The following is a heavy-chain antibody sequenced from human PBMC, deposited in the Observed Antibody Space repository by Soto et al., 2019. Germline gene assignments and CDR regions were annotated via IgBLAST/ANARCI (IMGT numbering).Heavy chain of an antibody. Sequence: PSETLSLTCAVYGGSFSSYYWTWIRQPPGKGLEWIGRIYASGSTNYNPSLKGRVSMSVDTSKKQFSLRMISVTAADTAMYYCARSAIPRGGWFRPWGQGVLVTVSS. CDR2: IYASGST. CDR1: GGSFSSYY. CDR3: ARSAIPRGGWFRP. J-gene: IGHJ5*02. D-gene: IGHD2-21*01. V-gene: IGHV4-59*10.